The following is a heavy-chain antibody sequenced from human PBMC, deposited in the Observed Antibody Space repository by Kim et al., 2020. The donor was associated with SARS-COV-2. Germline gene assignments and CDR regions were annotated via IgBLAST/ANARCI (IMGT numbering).Heavy chain of an antibody. D-gene: IGHD1-1*01. J-gene: IGHJ5*02. Sequence: PALKSRVTISVDTSENQLSLKLTSVTAADTAVYYCVRLEMTGIGGRGWFDPWGQGTLVTVSS. V-gene: IGHV4-39*01. CDR3: VRLEMTGIGGRGWFDP.